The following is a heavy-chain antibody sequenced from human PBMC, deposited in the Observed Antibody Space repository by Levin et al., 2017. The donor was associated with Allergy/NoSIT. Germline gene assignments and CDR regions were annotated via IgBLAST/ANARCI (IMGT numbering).Heavy chain of an antibody. V-gene: IGHV5-51*01. J-gene: IGHJ6*02. D-gene: IGHD4-11*01. CDR2: IYPGDSDT. Sequence: GGSLRLSCKGSGYSFTSYWIGWVRQMPGKGLEWMGIIYPGDSDTRYSPSFQGQVTISADKSISTAYLQWSSLKASDTAMYYCARVPSVYYYYYGMDVWGQGTTVTVSS. CDR1: GYSFTSYW. CDR3: ARVPSVYYYYYGMDV.